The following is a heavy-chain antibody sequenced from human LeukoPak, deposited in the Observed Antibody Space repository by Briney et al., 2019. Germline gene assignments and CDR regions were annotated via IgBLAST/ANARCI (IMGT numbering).Heavy chain of an antibody. CDR2: ICGGGGGT. Sequence: GSLRLSCAASGFTFSSYAMSWVRQAPGKGLEWVSVICGGGGGTYYADSVKGRFTISRDNSKNTLYLQMNSLKAEDTAVYYCAKGSSSTCYGYEGYWGQGTLVTVSS. CDR3: AKGSSSTCYGYEGY. CDR1: GFTFSSYA. V-gene: IGHV3-23*01. J-gene: IGHJ4*02. D-gene: IGHD2-2*01.